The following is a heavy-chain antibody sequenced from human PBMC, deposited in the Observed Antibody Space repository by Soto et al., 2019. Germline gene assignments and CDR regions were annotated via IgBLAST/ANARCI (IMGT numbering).Heavy chain of an antibody. Sequence: SGPTLVNPTETLTLTCTVSGFSLSNARMGVSWIRQPPGKALEWLAHIFSNDEKSYSTSLKSRLTISKDTSKSQVVLTMTNMDPVDTATYYCARITYSSGWYPTPHWFDPWGQGTLVTVSS. CDR2: IFSNDEK. V-gene: IGHV2-26*01. CDR1: GFSLSNARMG. D-gene: IGHD6-19*01. CDR3: ARITYSSGWYPTPHWFDP. J-gene: IGHJ5*02.